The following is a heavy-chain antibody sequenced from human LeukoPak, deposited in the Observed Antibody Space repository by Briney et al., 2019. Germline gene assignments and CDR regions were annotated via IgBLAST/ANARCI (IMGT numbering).Heavy chain of an antibody. CDR2: INPNSGGT. CDR3: AREGDSGYDYDAFDI. Sequence: GASVKVSCKASGYTFTNYAMNWVRQAPGQGLEWMGWINPNSGGTNYAQKFQGWVTMTRDTSISTAYMELSRLRSDDTAVYYCAREGDSGYDYDAFDIWGQGTMVTVSS. J-gene: IGHJ3*02. D-gene: IGHD5-12*01. V-gene: IGHV1-2*04. CDR1: GYTFTNYA.